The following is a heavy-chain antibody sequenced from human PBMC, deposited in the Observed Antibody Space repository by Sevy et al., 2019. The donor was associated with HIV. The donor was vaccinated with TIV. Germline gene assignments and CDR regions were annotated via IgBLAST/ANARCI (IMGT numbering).Heavy chain of an antibody. CDR2: IYYSGST. J-gene: IGHJ6*02. D-gene: IGHD6-13*01. CDR3: ARGTGYSLLYYYGMDV. CDR1: GGSISSYY. V-gene: IGHV4-59*01. Sequence: SETLSLTCTVSGGSISSYYLSWIRQPPGKGLEWIWYIYYSGSTNYNPSLKSRVTISVDTSKNQFSLKLSSVTAADTAGYYCARGTGYSLLYYYGMDVWGQGTTVTVSS.